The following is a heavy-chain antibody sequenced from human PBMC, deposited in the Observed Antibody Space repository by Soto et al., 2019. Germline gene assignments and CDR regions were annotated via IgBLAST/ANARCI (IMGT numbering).Heavy chain of an antibody. V-gene: IGHV4-31*03. J-gene: IGHJ4*02. CDR1: HGSISSGGYY. CDR2: IYYSGST. Sequence: QVQLQESGPGLVKPSQTLSLTCTVSHGSISSGGYYWSWIRQHPGKGLEWIGYIYYSGSTYYNPSLKSRVTXXVXTXXNQFSLKLSSVTAADTAVYYCARGYYYDSSGYYPHWGQGTLVTVSS. D-gene: IGHD3-22*01. CDR3: ARGYYYDSSGYYPH.